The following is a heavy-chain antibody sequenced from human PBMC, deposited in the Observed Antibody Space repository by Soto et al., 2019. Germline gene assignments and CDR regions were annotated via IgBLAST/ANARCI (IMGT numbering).Heavy chain of an antibody. V-gene: IGHV3-30*18. D-gene: IGHD3-3*01. J-gene: IGHJ6*02. CDR2: ISYDGSTK. CDR1: GFTFSSYV. CDR3: AKVQAIFGATPQGPFSYYGMVS. Sequence: GASLRLSCAASGFTFSSYVMHCVRQAPRKGLEWVAVISYDGSTKYYADSGKGRFTISRDNSRNTRYLQMNSLRDEEPAVYYCAKVQAIFGATPQGPFSYYGMVSWGQGITVIVSS.